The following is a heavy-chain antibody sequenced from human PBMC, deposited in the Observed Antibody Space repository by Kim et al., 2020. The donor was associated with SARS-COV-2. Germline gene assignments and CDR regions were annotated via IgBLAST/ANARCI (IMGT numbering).Heavy chain of an antibody. CDR2: ISGSGGST. J-gene: IGHJ4*02. D-gene: IGHD3-10*01. Sequence: GGSLRLSCAASGFTFSSYAMSWVRQAPGKGLEWVSAISGSGGSTYYADSVKGRFTISRDNSKNTLYLQMNSLRAEDTAVYYCAKGLGHFLWFGELSAQFDYWGQGTLVTVSS. CDR1: GFTFSSYA. CDR3: AKGLGHFLWFGELSAQFDY. V-gene: IGHV3-23*01.